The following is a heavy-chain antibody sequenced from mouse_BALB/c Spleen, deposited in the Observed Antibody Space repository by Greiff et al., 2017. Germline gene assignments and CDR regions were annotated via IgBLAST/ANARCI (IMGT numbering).Heavy chain of an antibody. J-gene: IGHJ4*01. V-gene: IGHV5-17*02. CDR2: ISSGSSTI. CDR1: GFTFSSFG. D-gene: IGHD1-2*01. Sequence: EVQLVESGGGLVQPGGSRKLSCAASGFTFSSFGMHWVRQAPEKGLEWVAYISSGSSTIYYADTVKGRFTISRDNPKNTLFLQMTSLRSEDTAMYYCARDTTAHLSYYYAMDYWGQGTSVTVSS. CDR3: ARDTTAHLSYYYAMDY.